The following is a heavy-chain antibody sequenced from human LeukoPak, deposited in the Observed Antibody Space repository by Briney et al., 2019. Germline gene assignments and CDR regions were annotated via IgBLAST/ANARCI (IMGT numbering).Heavy chain of an antibody. J-gene: IGHJ5*02. V-gene: IGHV3-23*01. CDR1: GFTFSSYA. CDR3: AKDPYSSSPNNWFDP. D-gene: IGHD6-6*01. Sequence: GGSLRLSCAASGFTFSSYAMSWVRQAPGKGLEWVSAISGSGGSTYYADSVKGRFTISSDKSKNTLYLQMNSLRAEDTAVYYCAKDPYSSSPNNWFDPWGQGTLVTVSS. CDR2: ISGSGGST.